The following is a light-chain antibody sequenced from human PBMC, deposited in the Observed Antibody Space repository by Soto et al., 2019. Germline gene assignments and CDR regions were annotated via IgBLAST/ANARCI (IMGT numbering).Light chain of an antibody. J-gene: IGLJ3*02. CDR2: EVS. Sequence: QSALTQPASVSGSPGQSITISCTGSSGDIGNYDLVSWYQQIPGRAPKLMIFEVSRRPSGVSERFSGSKSGNTASLTISGLQAEDEADFHCCSYAGGGAWVFGGGTKLTV. CDR1: SGDIGNYDL. V-gene: IGLV2-23*02. CDR3: CSYAGGGAWV.